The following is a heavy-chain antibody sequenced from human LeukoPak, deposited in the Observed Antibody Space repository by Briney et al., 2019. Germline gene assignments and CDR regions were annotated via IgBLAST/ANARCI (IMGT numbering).Heavy chain of an antibody. CDR1: GFTFNNYW. D-gene: IGHD6-19*01. V-gene: IGHV3-7*05. CDR3: ARSNGWLTDY. CDR2: IKKDGSET. J-gene: IGHJ4*02. Sequence: SGGSLRLSCAASGFTFNNYWMNWVRQAPGKGLEWVANIKKDGSETYYVDSVKGRFTISRENAKNSLYLQMNDLRAEDTAVYYCARSNGWLTDYWGQGTLVTVSS.